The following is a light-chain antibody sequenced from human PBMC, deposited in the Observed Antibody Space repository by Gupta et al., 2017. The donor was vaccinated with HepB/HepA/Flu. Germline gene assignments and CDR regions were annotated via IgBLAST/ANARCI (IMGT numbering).Light chain of an antibody. CDR1: SSDVGTYNL. V-gene: IGLV2-23*02. CDR2: EVS. J-gene: IGLJ1*01. CDR3: CSYAGSGTYV. Sequence: SSLTQPASLSGSPGQPLTLCCAGTSSDVGTYNLVSWYQQHPGKAPKLMIYEVSKRPSGVSNRFSGSESGNTASLTISGLQAEDDADYYCCSYAGSGTYVFGTGTKVTVL.